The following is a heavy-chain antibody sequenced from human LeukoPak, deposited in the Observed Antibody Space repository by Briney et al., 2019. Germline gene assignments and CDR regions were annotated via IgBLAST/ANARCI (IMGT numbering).Heavy chain of an antibody. Sequence: GGSLRLSCAASGFTFSDYTMNWVRQAPGEGLEWVSSISSGGSDMYYAESVKGRFTISRDNAKNSLYLQMNSLRAEDTALYYCASSRVATSDYWGQGTLVTVSS. V-gene: IGHV3-21*01. J-gene: IGHJ4*02. D-gene: IGHD5-12*01. CDR3: ASSRVATSDY. CDR2: ISSGGSDM. CDR1: GFTFSDYT.